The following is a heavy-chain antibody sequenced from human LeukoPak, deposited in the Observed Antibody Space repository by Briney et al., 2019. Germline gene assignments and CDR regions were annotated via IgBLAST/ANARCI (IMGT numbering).Heavy chain of an antibody. CDR3: ASATAGTFDP. D-gene: IGHD6-13*01. CDR2: INHSGST. J-gene: IGHJ5*02. Sequence: SETLSLTCAVYGGSFSGYYWSWIRQPPGKGLEWIGEINHSGSTNYNPSLKSRVTISVDTSKNQFSLKLSSVTAADTAVYYCASATAGTFDPWGQGTLVTVSS. V-gene: IGHV4-34*01. CDR1: GGSFSGYY.